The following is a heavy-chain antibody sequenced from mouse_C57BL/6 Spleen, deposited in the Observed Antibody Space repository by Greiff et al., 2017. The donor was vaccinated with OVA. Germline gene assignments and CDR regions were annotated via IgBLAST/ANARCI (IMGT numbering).Heavy chain of an antibody. CDR3: ARVYGSKGGYFDV. CDR1: GYTFTSYW. CDR2: IDPSDSET. J-gene: IGHJ1*03. V-gene: IGHV1-52*01. D-gene: IGHD1-1*01. Sequence: VQLQQPGAELVRPGSSVKLSCKASGYTFTSYWMHWVKQRPIQGLEWIGNIDPSDSETHYNQKFKDKATLTVDKSSSTAYMQLSSLTSEDSAVYYCARVYGSKGGYFDVWGTGTTVTVSS.